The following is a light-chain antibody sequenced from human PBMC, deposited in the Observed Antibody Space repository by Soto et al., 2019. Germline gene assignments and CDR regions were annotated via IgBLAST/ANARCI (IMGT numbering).Light chain of an antibody. CDR1: QGIYNY. Sequence: DIQMTQSPSSLSASVGDRVTITCQASQGIYNYLSWFQQKPGKAPRLLIYESFSLESGVPSRFSGSGSGTDFTLTISSLQPEDFATYYCQQYDRLPYTFGQGTKLEIK. J-gene: IGKJ2*01. CDR3: QQYDRLPYT. CDR2: ESF. V-gene: IGKV1-33*01.